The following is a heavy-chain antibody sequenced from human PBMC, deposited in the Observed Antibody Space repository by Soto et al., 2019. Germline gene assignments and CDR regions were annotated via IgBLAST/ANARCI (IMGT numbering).Heavy chain of an antibody. Sequence: SETLSLTCTVSGVSVSSYYWSWIRQPPGKGLEWIGYIYYSGSTNYNPSLRSRVTLSVDTSKNQFSLRLRSVTTADTAVYYCARESGSYDPLDYWGQGTLVTVS. D-gene: IGHD1-26*01. CDR1: GVSVSSYY. V-gene: IGHV4-59*02. CDR2: IYYSGST. J-gene: IGHJ4*02. CDR3: ARESGSYDPLDY.